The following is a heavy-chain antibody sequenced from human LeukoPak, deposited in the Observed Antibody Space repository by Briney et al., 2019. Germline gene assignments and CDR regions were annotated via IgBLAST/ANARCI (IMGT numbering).Heavy chain of an antibody. D-gene: IGHD6-19*01. J-gene: IGHJ4*02. V-gene: IGHV4-59*01. Sequence: PSETLSLTCTVSGGSISSYYWSWIRQPPGKGLEWIGYIYYSGSTNYNPSLKSRVTISVDTSKNQFPLKLSSVTAADTAVYYCARAPITSSGWFDFDYWGQGTLVTVSS. CDR2: IYYSGST. CDR1: GGSISSYY. CDR3: ARAPITSSGWFDFDY.